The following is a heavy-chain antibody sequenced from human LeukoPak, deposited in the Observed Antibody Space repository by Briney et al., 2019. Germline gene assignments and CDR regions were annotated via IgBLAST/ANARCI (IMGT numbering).Heavy chain of an antibody. V-gene: IGHV1-69*06. CDR1: GGTFSSYA. CDR2: IIPIFGTA. J-gene: IGHJ5*02. CDR3: ARTSTAMVMATHIQRYNWFDP. D-gene: IGHD5-18*01. Sequence: SVKVSCKASGGTFSSYAISWVRQAPGQGLEWMGGIIPIFGTANYAQKFQGRVTITADKSTSTAYMELSSLRSEDAAVYYCARTSTAMVMATHIQRYNWFDPWGQGTLVTVSS.